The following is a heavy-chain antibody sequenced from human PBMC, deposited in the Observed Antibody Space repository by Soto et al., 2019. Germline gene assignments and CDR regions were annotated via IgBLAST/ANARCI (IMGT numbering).Heavy chain of an antibody. V-gene: IGHV4-30-2*01. D-gene: IGHD4-4*01. CDR3: GRGLQREGYFDF. CDR1: GVSISTGGYS. Sequence: LQLQESGSGLVKPSQTLSLTCAVSGVSISTGGYSWSWIRQPPGKGLEWIGYIFHSGRAYYNPSLKSRVTISVDRSKNQFSLKLSSVTAADTAVYYCGRGLQREGYFDFWGRGTLVTVSS. J-gene: IGHJ2*01. CDR2: IFHSGRA.